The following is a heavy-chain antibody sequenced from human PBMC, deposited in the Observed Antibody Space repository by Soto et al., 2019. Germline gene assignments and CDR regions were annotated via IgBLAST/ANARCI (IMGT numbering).Heavy chain of an antibody. J-gene: IGHJ6*02. CDR3: AKGGIKWELLGGGSYGMDV. V-gene: IGHV3-23*01. CDR2: ISGSGGST. CDR1: GFTFSSYA. Sequence: EVQLLESGGGLVQPGGSLRLSCAASGFTFSSYAMSWVRQAPGKGLEWVSAISGSGGSTYYADSVKGRFTISRDNSKNTLYLQMNSLRAEDAAVYYCAKGGIKWELLGGGSYGMDVWGQGTTVTVSS. D-gene: IGHD1-26*01.